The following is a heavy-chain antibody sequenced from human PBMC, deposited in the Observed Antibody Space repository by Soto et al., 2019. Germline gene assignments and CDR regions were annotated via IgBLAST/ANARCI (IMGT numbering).Heavy chain of an antibody. CDR1: GGSISSYY. D-gene: IGHD3-22*01. V-gene: IGHV4-59*01. Sequence: SETLSLTCSVSGGSISSYYWSWIRQPPGKGLEWIGYIYYSGSTNYNPSLKSRVTISVDTSKNQFSLKLSSVTAAATAVYYCASTLFEPYSSGDYYFDYWGQGTLVTVSS. CDR3: ASTLFEPYSSGDYYFDY. CDR2: IYYSGST. J-gene: IGHJ4*02.